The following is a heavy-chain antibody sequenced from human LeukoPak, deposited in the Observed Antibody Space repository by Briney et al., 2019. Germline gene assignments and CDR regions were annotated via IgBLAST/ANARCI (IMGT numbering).Heavy chain of an antibody. CDR1: GFTFSSYS. CDR3: ASLHDIVVVPPATIDY. J-gene: IGHJ4*02. D-gene: IGHD2-2*01. Sequence: PGGSLRLSCAASGFTFSSYSMNWVRQAPGKGLEWVSIISSSSDYIYYADSMKGRFTISRDNAKNSLYLQMNSLRAEDTAVYYCASLHDIVVVPPATIDYWGQGTLVTVSS. V-gene: IGHV3-21*01. CDR2: ISSSSDYI.